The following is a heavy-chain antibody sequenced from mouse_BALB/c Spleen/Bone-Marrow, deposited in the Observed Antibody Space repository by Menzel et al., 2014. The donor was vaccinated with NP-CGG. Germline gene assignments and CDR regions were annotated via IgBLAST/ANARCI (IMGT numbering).Heavy chain of an antibody. D-gene: IGHD2-4*01. CDR1: GFTFSSFG. Sequence: EVKVVESGGGLVQPGGSRKVSCAASGFTFSSFGMHWVRQAPEKGLEWVAYISSGSSTIYYADTVKGRFTISRDNPKNTLFLQMTSLRSKDTAMYYCARSTMITTGYYYAMDYWGQGTSVTVSS. CDR3: ARSTMITTGYYYAMDY. CDR2: ISSGSSTI. V-gene: IGHV5-17*02. J-gene: IGHJ4*01.